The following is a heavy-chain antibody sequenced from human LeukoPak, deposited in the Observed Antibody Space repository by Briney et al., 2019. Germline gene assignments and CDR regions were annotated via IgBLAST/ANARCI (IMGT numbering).Heavy chain of an antibody. V-gene: IGHV4-59*12. J-gene: IGHJ4*02. CDR2: IYYSGST. Sequence: SETLSLTCTVSGGSISPYYWSWIRQPPGKGLEWIGYIYYSGSTNYNPSLKSRVTISVDTSKNQFSLKLSSVTAADTAVYYCARALQSSDYYFDYWGQGTLVTVSS. CDR3: ARALQSSDYYFDY. D-gene: IGHD4-11*01. CDR1: GGSISPYY.